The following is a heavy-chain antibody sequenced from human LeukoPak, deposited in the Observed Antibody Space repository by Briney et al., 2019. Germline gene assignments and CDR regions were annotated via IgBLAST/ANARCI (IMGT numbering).Heavy chain of an antibody. CDR2: ISAYNVNT. V-gene: IGHV1-18*01. D-gene: IGHD2-15*01. J-gene: IGHJ6*02. CDR1: GYTSTTFG. CDR3: ASGSYIDNYYYAMDV. Sequence: ASLSVSSTASGYTSTTFGISGVRHAPGQGREWMGWISAYNVNTIYAQKLKGRVTMTTHPSTRPGYMTLRSLRSDDTAVYYCASGSYIDNYYYAMDVWGQGTTVTVSS.